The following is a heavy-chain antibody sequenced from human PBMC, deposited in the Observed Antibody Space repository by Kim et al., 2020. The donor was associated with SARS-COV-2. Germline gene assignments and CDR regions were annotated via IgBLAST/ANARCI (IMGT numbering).Heavy chain of an antibody. D-gene: IGHD1-26*01. J-gene: IGHJ4*02. V-gene: IGHV3-30*01. Sequence: VKGRFTISRDNSKNTLYLQMNSLRAEDTAVYYCARVQWELHLVDFDYWGQGTLVTVSS. CDR3: ARVQWELHLVDFDY.